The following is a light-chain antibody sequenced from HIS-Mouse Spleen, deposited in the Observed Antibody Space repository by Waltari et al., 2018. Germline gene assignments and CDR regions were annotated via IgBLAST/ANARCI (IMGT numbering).Light chain of an antibody. V-gene: IGLV1-47*01. CDR3: AAWDDSLSGVV. CDR2: RNN. CDR1: SSTIGSNY. Sequence: QSVLTQPPSASGTPGQGVTLSCSGSSSTIGSNYVYWYQQLPGTAPKHLIYRNNQRPSGVPDRFAGSKSGTSASLAISVLRSEDEADYYCAAWDDSLSGVVFGGGTKLTVL. J-gene: IGLJ2*01.